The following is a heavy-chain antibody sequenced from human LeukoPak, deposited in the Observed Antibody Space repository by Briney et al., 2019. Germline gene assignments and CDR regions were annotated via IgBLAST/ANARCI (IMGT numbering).Heavy chain of an antibody. CDR2: IFYSGTT. V-gene: IGHV4-39*01. J-gene: IGHJ4*02. D-gene: IGHD6-13*01. CDR1: GGSISSSSYY. CDR3: ARRRIAAIDY. Sequence: SETLSLTCTVSGGSISSSSYYWDWIRQPPGKGLEWIGTIFYSGTTSYSPSLKSRVTISVATSRNQFSLKLNSVTAADTAIYYCARRRIAAIDYWGQGTLVTVSS.